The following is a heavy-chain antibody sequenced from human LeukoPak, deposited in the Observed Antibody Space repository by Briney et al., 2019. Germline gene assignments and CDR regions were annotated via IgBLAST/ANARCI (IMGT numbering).Heavy chain of an antibody. J-gene: IGHJ4*02. V-gene: IGHV3-30*02. D-gene: IGHD5-12*01. CDR2: IRYDGINK. CDR3: AKDIATMRWLRPDPSVDY. Sequence: GGSLRLSCAASGVTFSNHGMHWVRQAPGKRLEWVSFIRYDGINKYYPDSVKGRFTISRDNSKNTLYLEMNSLRAEDTAVYYCAKDIATMRWLRPDPSVDYWGQGTLVTVSS. CDR1: GVTFSNHG.